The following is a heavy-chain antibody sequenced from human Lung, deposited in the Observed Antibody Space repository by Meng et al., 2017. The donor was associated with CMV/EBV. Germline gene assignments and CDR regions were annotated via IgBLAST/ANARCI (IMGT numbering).Heavy chain of an antibody. J-gene: IGHJ6*02. CDR2: VYYSGST. CDR1: GGSVNSGSYY. D-gene: IGHD3/OR15-3a*01. V-gene: IGHV4-61*01. CDR3: VRDRTVTIFGLVIPQNHYGMDV. Sequence: SETXSLTCNVSGGSVNSGSYYWTWIRQAPGKGLEWIGNVYYSGSTHYNPSLKSRVTISVDTSKNQFSLNLRAVTAADTAVYYCVRDRTVTIFGLVIPQNHYGMDVXGQGXTVTVSS.